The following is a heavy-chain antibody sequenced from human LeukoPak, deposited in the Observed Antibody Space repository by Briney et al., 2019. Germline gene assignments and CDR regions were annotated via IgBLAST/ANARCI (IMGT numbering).Heavy chain of an antibody. CDR2: ISSSSSYI. Sequence: PGGSLRLSCAASGFTFSSFSMNWVRQAPGKGLEWVSSISSSSSYIYYADSVKGRFTISRDNAKNSLYLQMNSLRAEDTAVYYCARSPEIYFMDVWGKGTTVTVSS. CDR3: ARSPEIYFMDV. J-gene: IGHJ6*03. CDR1: GFTFSSFS. D-gene: IGHD5-24*01. V-gene: IGHV3-21*01.